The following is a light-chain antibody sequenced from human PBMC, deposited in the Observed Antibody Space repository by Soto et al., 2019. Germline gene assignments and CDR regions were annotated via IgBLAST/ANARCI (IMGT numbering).Light chain of an antibody. V-gene: IGKV3-11*01. CDR1: QSVRSF. CDR3: QQSSSWIT. J-gene: IGKJ5*01. CDR2: DAS. Sequence: EIVLTQSPATLSLSPGERATLSCRASQSVRSFLTWYQQRPGQAPRLLIYDASKRASGIPARFSGSGSGTDFNLTISSLDPEDFAVYYCQQSSSWITFGQGTRLDIK.